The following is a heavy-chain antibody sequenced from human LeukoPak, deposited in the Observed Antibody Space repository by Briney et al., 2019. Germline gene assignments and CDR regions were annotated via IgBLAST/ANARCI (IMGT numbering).Heavy chain of an antibody. V-gene: IGHV1-18*01. J-gene: IGHJ6*02. Sequence: ASVKVSCKASGYTFTNYGLFWVRQGPGQGLEWMGWISANTGNTKFLQNFKGRVTMTTDTATSTAYMELGNLSSVDTAVYYCARSSSGYNYRYNYGMDVWGQGTTVIVSS. CDR3: ARSSSGYNYRYNYGMDV. CDR1: GYTFTNYG. D-gene: IGHD5-12*01. CDR2: ISANTGNT.